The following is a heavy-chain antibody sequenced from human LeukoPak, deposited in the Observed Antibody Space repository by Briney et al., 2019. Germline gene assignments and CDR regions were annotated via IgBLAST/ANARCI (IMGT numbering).Heavy chain of an antibody. D-gene: IGHD3-10*01. V-gene: IGHV1-69*10. CDR1: GGTFSSYA. Sequence: SVKVSCKASGGTFSSYAISWVRQAPGQGLEWMGRIIPILGIANFAQKFQGRVTITADKSTSTAYMELSSLRSEDTAVYYCARSGSNKYYFDYWGQGTLVTVSS. CDR3: ARSGSNKYYFDY. J-gene: IGHJ4*02. CDR2: IIPILGIA.